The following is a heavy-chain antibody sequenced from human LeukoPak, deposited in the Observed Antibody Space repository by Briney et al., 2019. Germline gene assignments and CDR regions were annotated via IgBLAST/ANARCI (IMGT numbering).Heavy chain of an antibody. D-gene: IGHD3-10*01. CDR3: ARSPLFMVRGVRGLYYYMDV. V-gene: IGHV1-3*01. CDR2: INAADGNT. CDR1: GQTFTIYT. J-gene: IGHJ6*03. Sequence: GASVKVSCKTSGQTFTIYTLHWVRQAPGQRLEWMGWINAADGNTKYSQKFQGRVIITRDSSANTAYMELSSLTSEDSAVYYCARSPLFMVRGVRGLYYYMDVWGKGTTVTVSS.